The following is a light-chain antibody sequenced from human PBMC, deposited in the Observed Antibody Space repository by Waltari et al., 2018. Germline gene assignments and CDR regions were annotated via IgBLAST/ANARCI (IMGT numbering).Light chain of an antibody. CDR2: DDD. CDR1: NIGTKT. CDR3: QVWHMGSDVYVV. J-gene: IGLJ2*01. Sequence: SYFLTQSPSVSLAPGETATIACGGDNIGTKTVHRYQQRPGQAPLLIIFDDDDRPSGIPERFSGSNSGNTATLTITRVEVGDEADYYCQVWHMGSDVYVVFGGGTRLTVL. V-gene: IGLV3-21*04.